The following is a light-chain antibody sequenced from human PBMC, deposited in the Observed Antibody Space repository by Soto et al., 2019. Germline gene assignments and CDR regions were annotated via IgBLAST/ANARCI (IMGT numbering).Light chain of an antibody. J-gene: IGKJ4*01. CDR3: QQLYRYSLT. V-gene: IGKV1-9*01. CDR1: QGIRSY. CDR2: DAS. Sequence: IQLTQSPSSLSASVGDRVTITCRASQGIRSYLAWYQQKPGKVPKLLIYDASTLQSGVPSRFSGSGSGTDFTLTISSLQPEDFSTYYCQQLYRYSLTFGGGTKVEIK.